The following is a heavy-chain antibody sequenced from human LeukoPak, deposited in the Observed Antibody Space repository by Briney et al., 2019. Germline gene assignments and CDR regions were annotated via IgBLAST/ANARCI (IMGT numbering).Heavy chain of an antibody. D-gene: IGHD1-26*01. CDR2: INHSGST. CDR3: ASRQIGGSYPTYIDY. CDR1: SASISSYY. Sequence: SETLSLTCTVSSASISSYYWSWIRQPPGKGLEWIGEINHSGSTNYNPSLKSRVTISVDTSKNQFSLKLSSVTAADTAVYYCASRQIGGSYPTYIDYWGQGTLVTVSS. J-gene: IGHJ4*02. V-gene: IGHV4-34*01.